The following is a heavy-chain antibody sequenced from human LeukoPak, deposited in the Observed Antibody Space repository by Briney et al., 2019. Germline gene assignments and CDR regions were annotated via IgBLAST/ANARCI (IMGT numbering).Heavy chain of an antibody. D-gene: IGHD3-9*01. J-gene: IGHJ3*02. CDR2: INSSGSTI. V-gene: IGHV3-11*01. CDR1: GFTFSDYY. Sequence: PGGSLRLSCAASGFTFSDYYMSWIRQAPGKGLEWVSYINSSGSTIYYADSVKGRFTISRDNAKNSLYLQMNSLRAEDTAVYYWARGREDYDILTGYRPDAFDIWGQGTMVTVSS. CDR3: ARGREDYDILTGYRPDAFDI.